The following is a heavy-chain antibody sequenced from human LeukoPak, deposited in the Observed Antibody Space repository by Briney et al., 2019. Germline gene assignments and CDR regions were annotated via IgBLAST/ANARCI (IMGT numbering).Heavy chain of an antibody. Sequence: SETLSLTCTVSGGSINSYYWSWIRQPAGKGLEWIGRVYSSGNTNYNPSLKSRVSMSVDTSKNQFSLKLTSVTAADTAVYYCARGGKATVVTMWGQGILVTVSS. V-gene: IGHV4-4*07. CDR2: VYSSGNT. J-gene: IGHJ4*02. CDR3: ARGGKATVVTM. D-gene: IGHD4-23*01. CDR1: GGSINSYY.